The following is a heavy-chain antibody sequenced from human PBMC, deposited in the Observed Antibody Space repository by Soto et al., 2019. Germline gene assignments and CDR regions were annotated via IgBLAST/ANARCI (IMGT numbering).Heavy chain of an antibody. CDR1: GGTFSSYA. CDR3: ARGVLGSGWSTLYYYYGMDV. CDR2: IIPIFGTA. D-gene: IGHD6-19*01. J-gene: IGHJ6*02. V-gene: IGHV1-69*01. Sequence: QVQLVQSGAEVKKPGSSVKVSCKASGGTFSSYAISWVRQARGQGLEWMGGIIPIFGTANYAQKFQGRVTITADESTSTAYMELSSLRSEDTAVYYCARGVLGSGWSTLYYYYGMDVWGQGTTVTVSS.